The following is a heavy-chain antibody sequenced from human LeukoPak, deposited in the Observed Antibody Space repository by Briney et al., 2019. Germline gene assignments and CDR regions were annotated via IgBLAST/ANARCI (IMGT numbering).Heavy chain of an antibody. CDR3: ARGARDSSNHVDWSDR. CDR1: VFTFSSYV. J-gene: IGHJ5*02. Sequence: PGGCLRHSCAPSVFTFSSYVMNRVGQAPGKGLEWLSYIRGTGKTIYSADSLKGRFTISRENARHSLYLQMMSLRDEDTALYYCARGARDSSNHVDWSDRWGQGTLVTVSS. CDR2: IRGTGKTI. D-gene: IGHD4-11*01. V-gene: IGHV3-48*03.